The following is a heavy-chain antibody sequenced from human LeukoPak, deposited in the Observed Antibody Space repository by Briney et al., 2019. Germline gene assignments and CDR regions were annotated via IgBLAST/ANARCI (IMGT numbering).Heavy chain of an antibody. CDR3: ARCSGYVDSSDY. Sequence: GESLKISCKGSGYSFSTYWGGWVRQMPGKGLEWMGIIYPGDSDTRYSSSFQGQVTISADKSISTAYLQWSSLKASDTAMYYCARCSGYVDSSDYWGQGTLVTVSS. CDR2: IYPGDSDT. J-gene: IGHJ4*02. D-gene: IGHD6-25*01. CDR1: GYSFSTYW. V-gene: IGHV5-51*01.